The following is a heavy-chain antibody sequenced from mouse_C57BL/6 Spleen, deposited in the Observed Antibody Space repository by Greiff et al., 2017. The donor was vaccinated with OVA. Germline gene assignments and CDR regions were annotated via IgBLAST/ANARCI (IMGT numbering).Heavy chain of an antibody. CDR1: GYSITSGYY. CDR3: ARLYGSSPFDY. D-gene: IGHD1-1*01. J-gene: IGHJ2*01. CDR2: ISYDGSN. Sequence: EVKLQESGPGLVKPSQSLSLTCSVTGYSITSGYYWNWIRQFPGNKLEWMGYISYDGSNNYNPSLKNRISITRDTSKNQFFLKLNSVTTEDTATDYCARLYGSSPFDYWGQGTTLTVSS. V-gene: IGHV3-6*01.